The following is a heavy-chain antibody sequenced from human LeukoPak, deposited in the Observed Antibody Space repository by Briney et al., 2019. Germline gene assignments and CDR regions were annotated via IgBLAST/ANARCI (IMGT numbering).Heavy chain of an antibody. CDR3: ARAVAGYYYGSGSYYFDY. J-gene: IGHJ4*02. D-gene: IGHD3-10*01. CDR2: IGTVGDT. CDR1: GFTFSSYD. Sequence: SGGSLRLSCAASGFTFSSYDMHWVRQATGKGLEWVSAIGTVGDTYYPGSVKGRFTISRENAKNSLYLQMNSLRAGVTAVYYCARAVAGYYYGSGSYYFDYWGQGTLVTVSS. V-gene: IGHV3-13*01.